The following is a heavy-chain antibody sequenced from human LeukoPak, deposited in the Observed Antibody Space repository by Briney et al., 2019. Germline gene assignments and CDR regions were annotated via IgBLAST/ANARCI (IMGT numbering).Heavy chain of an antibody. V-gene: IGHV3-23*01. D-gene: IGHD3-22*01. J-gene: IGHJ5*02. CDR2: ISGSGGST. CDR1: GFTFSSYA. CDR3: AKGGYYGRSGYFPQSSDT. Sequence: GGSLRLSCAAPGFTFSSYAMSWVRQAPGKGLEWVSAISGSGGSTYYTDSVKGRFTISRDNSKNTLFLQMDSLRADDTAVYYCAKGGYYGRSGYFPQSSDTCGQRTLVTVSS.